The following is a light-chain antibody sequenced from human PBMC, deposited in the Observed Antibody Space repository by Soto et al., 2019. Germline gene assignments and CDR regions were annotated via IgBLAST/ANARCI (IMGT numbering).Light chain of an antibody. CDR1: QSVSSN. V-gene: IGKV3-15*01. CDR3: QQYNNWPQT. J-gene: IGKJ1*01. Sequence: ERVMTQSPATLSVSPGERATLSCRASQSVSSNFAWYQQKPGQAPRLLIYGASTRATGIPARFSGSGSGTEFTLTISSLQSEDFAVYYCQQYNNWPQTFGQGTKV. CDR2: GAS.